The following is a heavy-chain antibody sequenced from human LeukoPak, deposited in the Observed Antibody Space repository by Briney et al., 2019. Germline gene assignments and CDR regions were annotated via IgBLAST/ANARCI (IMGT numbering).Heavy chain of an antibody. Sequence: GRSLRLSCAASGFTFSSYAMHWVRQAPGKGLEWVAVISYDGSNKYYADSVKGRFTISRDNSKNTLYLQMNSLRAEDTAVYYCAPHGQWLVGFDYWGQGTLVTVSS. D-gene: IGHD6-19*01. CDR1: GFTFSSYA. V-gene: IGHV3-30-3*01. CDR2: ISYDGSNK. J-gene: IGHJ4*02. CDR3: APHGQWLVGFDY.